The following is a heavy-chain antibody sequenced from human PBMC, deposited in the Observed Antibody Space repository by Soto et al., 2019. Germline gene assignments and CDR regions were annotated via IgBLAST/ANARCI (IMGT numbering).Heavy chain of an antibody. CDR3: ARAVTMIVVNFDY. Sequence: ASVKVSCKASGYTFTSYDMHWVRQAPGQRLEWMGWINAGNGNTKYSQKFQGRVTITRDTSASTAYMELSSLRSEDTAVYYCARAVTMIVVNFDYWGQGTLVTVSS. J-gene: IGHJ4*02. D-gene: IGHD3-22*01. V-gene: IGHV1-3*01. CDR2: INAGNGNT. CDR1: GYTFTSYD.